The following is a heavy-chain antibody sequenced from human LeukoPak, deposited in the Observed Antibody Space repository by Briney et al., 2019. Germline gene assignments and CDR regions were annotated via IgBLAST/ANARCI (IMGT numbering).Heavy chain of an antibody. CDR1: GGSISSGGYY. Sequence: PSQTLSLTCTVSGGSISSGGYYWSWIRQHPGKGLEWIGYIYYSGSTYYNPSLKSRATISVDASKNQFSLKLSSVTAADTAVYYCARGGWELPEGSLDYWGQGTLVTVSS. CDR2: IYYSGST. D-gene: IGHD1-26*01. CDR3: ARGGWELPEGSLDY. J-gene: IGHJ4*02. V-gene: IGHV4-31*03.